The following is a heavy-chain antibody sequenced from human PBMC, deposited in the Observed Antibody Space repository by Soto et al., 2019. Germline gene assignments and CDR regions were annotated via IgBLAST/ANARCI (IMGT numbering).Heavy chain of an antibody. Sequence: SETLSLTCTVSGGSISSYYWSWIRQPPGKGLEWIGYIYYSGSTNYNPSLKSRVTISVDTSKNQFSLKLSSVTAADTAVYYCARHSATMVRGAMGERSAFDIWGQGTMVTVSS. CDR3: ARHSATMVRGAMGERSAFDI. D-gene: IGHD3-10*01. CDR2: IYYSGST. J-gene: IGHJ3*02. CDR1: GGSISSYY. V-gene: IGHV4-59*01.